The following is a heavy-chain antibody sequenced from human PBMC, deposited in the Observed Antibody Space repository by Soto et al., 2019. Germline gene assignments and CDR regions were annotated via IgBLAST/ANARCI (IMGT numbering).Heavy chain of an antibody. V-gene: IGHV1-69*01. J-gene: IGHJ4*02. CDR3: MRDIRHSGSPAAFDY. D-gene: IGHD2-15*01. CDR2: IIPIFGTA. CDR1: GGTFSSYA. Sequence: QVQLVQSGAEVKKPVSSVKVSCKASGGTFSSYAISWVRQAPGQGLEWMGGIIPIFGTANYAQKFQGRVTITADESTITAYMELSSLRSEATAVYYCMRDIRHSGSPAAFDYCGQGTLVTVSS.